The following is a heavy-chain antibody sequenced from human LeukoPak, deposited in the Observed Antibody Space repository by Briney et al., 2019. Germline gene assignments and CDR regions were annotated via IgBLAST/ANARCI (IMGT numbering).Heavy chain of an antibody. V-gene: IGHV5-51*01. CDR1: GYSFTSYW. CDR2: IYPGDSDT. J-gene: IGHJ4*02. CDR3: ARNLRLSSGYDLAMVFDY. Sequence: GESLKISCKGSGYSFTSYWIGWVRQMPGKGLEWMGIIYPGDSDTRYSPSFQGQVTISADKSISTAYLQWSSLKASDTAMYYCARNLRLSSGYDLAMVFDYCGQGTLVTVSS. D-gene: IGHD5-12*01.